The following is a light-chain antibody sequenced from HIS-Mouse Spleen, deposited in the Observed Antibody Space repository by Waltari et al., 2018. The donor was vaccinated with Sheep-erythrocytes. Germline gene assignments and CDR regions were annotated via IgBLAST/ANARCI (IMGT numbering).Light chain of an antibody. Sequence: SYELTQPPSVSVSPGQTARITCSGDALPKKYAYWYQQKSGQAPLLVHHEDRKRPSGIPERFSGSSSGTMATLTISGAQVEDEADYYCYSTDSSGNGVFGGGTKLTVL. V-gene: IGLV3-10*01. J-gene: IGLJ2*01. CDR2: EDR. CDR3: YSTDSSGNGV. CDR1: ALPKKY.